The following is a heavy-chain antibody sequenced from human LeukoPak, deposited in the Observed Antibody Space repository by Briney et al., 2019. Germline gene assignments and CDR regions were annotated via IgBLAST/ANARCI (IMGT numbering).Heavy chain of an antibody. V-gene: IGHV4-61*02. CDR1: GGSISSGSYY. Sequence: SETLSLTXTVSGGSISSGSYYWSWIRQPAGKGLEWIGRIYTSGSTNYNPSLKSRVTISVDTSKNQFSLKLSSVTAADTAVYYCARTDYDFWSGYYWWWFDPWGQGTLVTVSS. D-gene: IGHD3-3*01. CDR2: IYTSGST. CDR3: ARTDYDFWSGYYWWWFDP. J-gene: IGHJ5*02.